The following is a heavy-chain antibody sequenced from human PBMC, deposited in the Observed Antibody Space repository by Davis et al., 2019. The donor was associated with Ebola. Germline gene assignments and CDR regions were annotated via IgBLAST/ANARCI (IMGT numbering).Heavy chain of an antibody. V-gene: IGHV4-61*01. Sequence: SETLSLTFSVSGASVSTGIDYWTWVRQPPGKGLEWIGYVYYTGSTSSNPSLKSRVTISADKSKNQFSLKLSSVTAADTAVYYCASLDYYGMDVWGQGTTVTVSS. CDR2: VYYTGST. CDR3: ASLDYYGMDV. CDR1: GASVSTGIDY. J-gene: IGHJ6*02.